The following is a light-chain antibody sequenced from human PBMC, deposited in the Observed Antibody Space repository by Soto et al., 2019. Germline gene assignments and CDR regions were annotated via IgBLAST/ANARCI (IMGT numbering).Light chain of an antibody. V-gene: IGKV3-20*01. J-gene: IGKJ1*01. CDR1: QSVSSNY. Sequence: EIVLTQSPGTLSLSPGERATLSCWASQSVSSNYLAWYQQKPGQAPRLLIYGASSRATGIPDRFSGSGSGTDFTLTISRLEPEDFALYYCQHYGSSPRGTFGQGTKVEIK. CDR3: QHYGSSPRGT. CDR2: GAS.